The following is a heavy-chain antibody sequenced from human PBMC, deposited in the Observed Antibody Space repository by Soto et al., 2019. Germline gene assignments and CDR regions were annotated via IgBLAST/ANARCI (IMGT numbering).Heavy chain of an antibody. D-gene: IGHD5-12*01. J-gene: IGHJ6*03. Sequence: ASVKVSCKASGYTFTSYDINWVRQATGQGLEWMGWMNPNSGNTGYAQKFQGRVTMTRNTSISKAYMELSNLRSEDTAVYYCARAVQSGYSNYYYYYMDVWGKGTTVTVSS. CDR1: GYTFTSYD. CDR3: ARAVQSGYSNYYYYYMDV. CDR2: MNPNSGNT. V-gene: IGHV1-8*01.